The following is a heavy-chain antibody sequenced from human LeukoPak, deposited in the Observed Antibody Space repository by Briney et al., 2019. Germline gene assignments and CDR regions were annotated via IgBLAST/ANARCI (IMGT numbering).Heavy chain of an antibody. CDR1: GYTFTSYD. CDR3: AGRSNSSGWYRSDDAFDI. CDR2: MNPNSGNT. V-gene: IGHV1-8*01. J-gene: IGHJ3*02. Sequence: GASVKVSCKASGYTFTSYDINWVRQATGQGLEWMGWMNPNSGNTGYAQKFQGRVTMTRNTSISTAYMELSSLRSEDTAMYYCAGRSNSSGWYRSDDAFDIWGQGTMVTVSS. D-gene: IGHD6-19*01.